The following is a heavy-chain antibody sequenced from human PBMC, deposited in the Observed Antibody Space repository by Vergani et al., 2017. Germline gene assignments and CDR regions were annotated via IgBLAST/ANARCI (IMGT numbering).Heavy chain of an antibody. CDR2: INHSGST. CDR3: ARFNSSSLYYFDY. CDR1: GGSISSGGYY. Sequence: QVQLQESGPGLVKPSQTLSLTCTVSGGSISSGGYYWSWIRQPPGKGLEWIGEINHSGSTNYNPSLKSRVTISVDTSKNQFSLKLSSVTAADTAVYYCARFNSSSLYYFDYWGQGTLVTVSS. V-gene: IGHV4-31*03. D-gene: IGHD6-6*01. J-gene: IGHJ4*02.